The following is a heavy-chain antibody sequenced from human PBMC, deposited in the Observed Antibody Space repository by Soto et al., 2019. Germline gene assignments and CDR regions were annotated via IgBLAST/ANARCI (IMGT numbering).Heavy chain of an antibody. J-gene: IGHJ4*02. CDR2: ISSTGGAT. D-gene: IGHD1-7*01. V-gene: IGHV3-23*01. Sequence: PGGSLRLSCAPSGFIFSNYAMSWVRQAPGKGLEWVSSISSTGGATHYADSVKGRFTISRDNFKNTLNLQMDSLGAEDTAIYYCAKPLEPDLAGTELYYWGQGTLVTVSS. CDR3: AKPLEPDLAGTELYY. CDR1: GFIFSNYA.